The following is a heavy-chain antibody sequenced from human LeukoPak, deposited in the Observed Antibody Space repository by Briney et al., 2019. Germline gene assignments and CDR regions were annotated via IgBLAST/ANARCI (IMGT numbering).Heavy chain of an antibody. J-gene: IGHJ3*02. V-gene: IGHV4-59*01. CDR1: GGSISSYY. D-gene: IGHD3-22*01. CDR3: ARRGILFLSNANDYYDRIGDDAFDI. CDR2: IYYSGST. Sequence: SSETLSLTCTVSGGSISSYYWSWIRQPPGKGLEWIGYIYYSGSTNYNPSLKSRVTISVDTSKNQFSLKLSSVTAADTAVYYCARRGILFLSNANDYYDRIGDDAFDIWGQGTMVTVSS.